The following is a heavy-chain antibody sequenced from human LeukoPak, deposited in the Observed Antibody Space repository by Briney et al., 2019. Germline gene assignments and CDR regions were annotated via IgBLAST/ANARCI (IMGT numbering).Heavy chain of an antibody. D-gene: IGHD3-10*01. CDR1: GFTFSSYE. V-gene: IGHV3-48*03. CDR2: ISSSGSTI. CDR3: ARVLGFGELFFDY. J-gene: IGHJ4*02. Sequence: GGSLRLSCAASGFTFSSYEMNWVRQAPGKGLEWVSYISSSGSTIYYADSVKGRFTISRDNAKNSLYLQMNSLRAEDTAVYYCARVLGFGELFFDYWGPGTLVTVSS.